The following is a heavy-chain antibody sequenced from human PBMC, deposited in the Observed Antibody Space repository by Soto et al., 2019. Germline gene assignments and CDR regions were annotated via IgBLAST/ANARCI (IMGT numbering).Heavy chain of an antibody. CDR2: ISGSGDTT. CDR1: GFTFSSYA. J-gene: IGHJ4*02. CDR3: AKDLREVTMIVVVIMDY. V-gene: IGHV3-23*01. D-gene: IGHD3-22*01. Sequence: GSLRLSCAASGFTFSSYAMSWVRQAPGKGLEWVSSISGSGDTTYYADSVKGRFTISRDNSKNTLYLEMNSLRAEDTAVYYCAKDLREVTMIVVVIMDYWGQGTLVTVSP.